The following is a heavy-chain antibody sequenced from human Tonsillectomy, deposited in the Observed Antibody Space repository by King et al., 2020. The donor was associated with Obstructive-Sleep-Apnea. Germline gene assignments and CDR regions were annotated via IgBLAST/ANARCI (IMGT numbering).Heavy chain of an antibody. V-gene: IGHV3-30*18. D-gene: IGHD6-19*01. Sequence: QVQLVESGGGVVQPGRSLRLSCAASGFTFSSYGMHWVRQAPGKGLEWVAVISYDGSNKYYADSVKGRFTISRDNSKNTLYLQMNSLRAEDTAVYYCAKDGRSIAVAGTRGGWGWGQGTLVTVSS. CDR3: AKDGRSIAVAGTRGGWG. J-gene: IGHJ4*02. CDR2: ISYDGSNK. CDR1: GFTFSSYG.